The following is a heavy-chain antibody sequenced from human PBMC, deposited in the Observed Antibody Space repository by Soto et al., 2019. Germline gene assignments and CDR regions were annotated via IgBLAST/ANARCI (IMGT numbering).Heavy chain of an antibody. V-gene: IGHV2-5*01. J-gene: IGHJ4*02. Sequence: QIALQESGPTVVKPTQTLTLTCTFSGFSLTTTGVGVGWIRHAPGKALEWLAMVYWNDERRYSPSLKSRLTITQDTSKNQVVLTMTYMDPVDTATYFCAHYDGSGYFSHFDSWGQGTLVTVSS. D-gene: IGHD3-22*01. CDR2: VYWNDER. CDR1: GFSLTTTGVG. CDR3: AHYDGSGYFSHFDS.